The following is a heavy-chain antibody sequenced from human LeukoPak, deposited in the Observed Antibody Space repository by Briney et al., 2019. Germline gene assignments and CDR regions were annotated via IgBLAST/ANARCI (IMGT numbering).Heavy chain of an antibody. D-gene: IGHD6-6*01. CDR1: GYTFTSYD. CDR2: MNPNSGNT. CDR3: ARGPLYSSSLIGDWFDP. Sequence: ASVKVSCKASGYTFTSYDINWVRQATGQGLEWMGWMNPNSGNTGYAQKFQGRVTMTRDTSISTAYMELSSLRSEDTAVYYCARGPLYSSSLIGDWFDPWGQGTLVTVSS. J-gene: IGHJ5*02. V-gene: IGHV1-8*01.